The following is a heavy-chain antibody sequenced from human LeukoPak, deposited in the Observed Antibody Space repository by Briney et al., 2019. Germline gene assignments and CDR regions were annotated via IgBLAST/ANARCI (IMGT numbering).Heavy chain of an antibody. D-gene: IGHD3-10*01. CDR3: AKGGRYYLDYYFDY. CDR1: GFTFDDYA. Sequence: PGGSLRLSCAASGFTFDDYAMHWVRQAPGKGLEWVSLISGDGGSTYYADSVKGRFTISRDNSKNSLYLQMNSLRTDDTALYYCAKGGRYYLDYYFDYWGQGTLVTVSS. V-gene: IGHV3-43*02. J-gene: IGHJ4*02. CDR2: ISGDGGST.